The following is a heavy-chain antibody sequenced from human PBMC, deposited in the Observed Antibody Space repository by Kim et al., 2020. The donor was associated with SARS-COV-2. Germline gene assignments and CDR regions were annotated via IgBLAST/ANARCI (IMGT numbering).Heavy chain of an antibody. CDR3: ASPPYSSSWNYYYYDGMGV. J-gene: IGHJ6*02. CDR1: GFTFSSYA. Sequence: GGSLRLSCAASGFTFSSYAMHWVRQAPGKGLEWVAVISYDGSNKYYADSVKGRFTISRDNSKNTLYLQMNSLGAEDTAVYYCASPPYSSSWNYYYYDGMGVWRLGTTLSVFS. V-gene: IGHV3-30-3*01. CDR2: ISYDGSNK. D-gene: IGHD6-13*01.